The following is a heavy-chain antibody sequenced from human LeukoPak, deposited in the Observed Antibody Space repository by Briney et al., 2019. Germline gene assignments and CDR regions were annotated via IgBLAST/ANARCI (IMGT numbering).Heavy chain of an antibody. D-gene: IGHD1-26*01. CDR1: GFTFSSYA. CDR2: ISGSGGST. V-gene: IGHV3-23*01. CDR3: AKDPDPPYSGSYEAES. Sequence: GGSLRLSCAASGFTFSSYAMSWVRQAPGKGLEWVSAISGSGGSTYYADSVKGRFTISRDNSKNTLYLQMNSLRAEDTAVYYCAKDPDPPYSGSYEAESWGQGTLVTVSS. J-gene: IGHJ4*02.